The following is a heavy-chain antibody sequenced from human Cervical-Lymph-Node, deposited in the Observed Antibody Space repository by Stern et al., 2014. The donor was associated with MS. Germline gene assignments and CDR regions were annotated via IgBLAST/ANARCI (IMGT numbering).Heavy chain of an antibody. CDR2: FYTSGST. CDR3: ARGGYYESGLDV. V-gene: IGHV4-4*07. Sequence: VQLVESGPGLVKPSETLSLTCTASGGSITSYHWTWIRPPAGKGLEWVGRFYTSGSTNYNPSLKSRVTMSVDTAKNQLSLKLTSVTAADTAVYYCARGGYYESGLDVWGQGTTVTVSS. D-gene: IGHD3-22*01. J-gene: IGHJ6*02. CDR1: GGSITSYH.